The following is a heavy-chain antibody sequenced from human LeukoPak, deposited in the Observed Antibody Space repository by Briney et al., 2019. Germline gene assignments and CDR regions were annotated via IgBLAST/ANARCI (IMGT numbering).Heavy chain of an antibody. D-gene: IGHD6-13*01. V-gene: IGHV3-30*03. Sequence: GGSLRLSCAASGFPFSSYGMHWVRQSPGKGLEWVAAISDDGSNKYFADSVKGRFTISRDNSKNTLFVQMDRLRTEDTAVYYCLSVGSSARGDYWGQGTLVIVSS. CDR2: ISDDGSNK. J-gene: IGHJ4*02. CDR3: LSVGSSARGDY. CDR1: GFPFSSYG.